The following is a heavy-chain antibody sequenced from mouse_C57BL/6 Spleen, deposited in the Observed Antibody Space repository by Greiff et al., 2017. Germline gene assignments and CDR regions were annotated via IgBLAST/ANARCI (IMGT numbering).Heavy chain of an antibody. CDR3: AIKRGYDYLAY. Sequence: QVQLQQPGAELVKPGASVKVSCKASGYTFTSYWMHWVKQRPGQGLEWIGRIHPSDSDTNDNQKFKGKATLTVDKSSSTAYMQRSSLTSEDSAVYYCAIKRGYDYLAYWGQGTLVTVSA. D-gene: IGHD2-4*01. V-gene: IGHV1-74*01. CDR2: IHPSDSDT. CDR1: GYTFTSYW. J-gene: IGHJ3*01.